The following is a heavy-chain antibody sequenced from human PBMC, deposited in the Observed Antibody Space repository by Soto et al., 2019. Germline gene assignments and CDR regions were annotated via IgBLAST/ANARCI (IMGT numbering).Heavy chain of an antibody. J-gene: IGHJ5*02. CDR2: ISGSGGST. D-gene: IGHD3-22*01. V-gene: IGHV3-23*01. CDR3: AKDVIPDYYDSSGYYYGNWFDP. CDR1: GFTFISYA. Sequence: GGSLRLSCAASGFTFISYAMSWGRQAPGKGLEWVSAISGSGGSTYYADSVKGRFTISRDNSKNTLYLQMNSLRAEDTAVYYCAKDVIPDYYDSSGYYYGNWFDPWGQGTLVTVSS.